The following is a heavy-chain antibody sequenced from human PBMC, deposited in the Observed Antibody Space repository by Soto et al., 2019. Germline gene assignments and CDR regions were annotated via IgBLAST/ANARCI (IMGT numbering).Heavy chain of an antibody. Sequence: PSERLSITFTVSVCSISSGYYYWSWKSQPPGKGLEWIGYIYYSGSTYYNPSLKSRVTISVDTSKNQFSLKLSSVTAADTAVYYCARDTRYSYGLDYWGQGTLVTVSS. CDR3: ARDTRYSYGLDY. J-gene: IGHJ4*02. V-gene: IGHV4-30-4*01. CDR2: IYYSGST. D-gene: IGHD5-18*01. CDR1: VCSISSGYYY.